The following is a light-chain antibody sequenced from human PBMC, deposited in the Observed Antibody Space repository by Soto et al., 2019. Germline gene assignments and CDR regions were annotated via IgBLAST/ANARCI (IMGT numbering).Light chain of an antibody. Sequence: EIVLTQSPGTLSLSPGERATLSCRASQSVSSSYLAWYQQKPGQAPRLLIYGASSRATGIPDRFSGSGSGKDFTLTISRLEPEDFAVYYCQQYGSSPTFVQGTKVEIK. CDR3: QQYGSSPT. V-gene: IGKV3-20*01. J-gene: IGKJ1*01. CDR2: GAS. CDR1: QSVSSSY.